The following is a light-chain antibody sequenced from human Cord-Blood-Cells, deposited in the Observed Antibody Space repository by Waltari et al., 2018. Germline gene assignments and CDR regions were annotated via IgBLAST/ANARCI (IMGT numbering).Light chain of an antibody. V-gene: IGKV1-16*02. J-gene: IGKJ2*03. CDR2: AAS. CDR3: QQYNSYPYS. Sequence: DLQMTTSPSSLSASGADGVTITFRASQGITKYLACFQQKLGKAHKSLIYAASSLQSGVPSKFSGSGSGTDYTLTISILQPEDFATYYCQQYNSYPYSFGQGTKLEIK. CDR1: QGITKY.